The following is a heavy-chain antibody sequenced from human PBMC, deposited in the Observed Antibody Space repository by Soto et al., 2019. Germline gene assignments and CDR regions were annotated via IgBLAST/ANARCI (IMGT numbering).Heavy chain of an antibody. CDR2: ISYDGSNK. CDR3: AKESGFWSGYSKGYYYYGMDV. V-gene: IGHV3-30-3*01. CDR1: GFTFSSYA. J-gene: IGHJ6*02. Sequence: GGSLRLSCAASGFTFSSYAMHWVRQAPGKGLEWVAVISYDGSNKYYADSVKGRFTISRDNSKNTLYLQMNSLRAEDTAVYYCAKESGFWSGYSKGYYYYGMDVWGQGTTVTVSS. D-gene: IGHD3-3*01.